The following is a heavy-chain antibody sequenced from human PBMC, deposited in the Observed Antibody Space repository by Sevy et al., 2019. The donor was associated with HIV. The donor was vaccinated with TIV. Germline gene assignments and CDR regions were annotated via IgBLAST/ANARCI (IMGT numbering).Heavy chain of an antibody. CDR1: GFTVIRYN. CDR2: VSGSSNYI. J-gene: IGHJ4*02. CDR3: ARGPPDGSYDYFDY. V-gene: IGHV3-21*06. Sequence: GGSLRLSCAASGFTVIRYNMNWVRQAPGKGLEWVSSVSGSSNYIYYAESLKGRFIISRDNAKDTLYLQMNSLRADDTAVYYCARGPPDGSYDYFDYWGQGTLVTVSS. D-gene: IGHD1-26*01.